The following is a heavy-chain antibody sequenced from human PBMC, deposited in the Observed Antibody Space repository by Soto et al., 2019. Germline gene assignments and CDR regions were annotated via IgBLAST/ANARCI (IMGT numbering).Heavy chain of an antibody. CDR3: ARLYYDFWSGYQQESYNYYGMDV. CDR2: IYPGDSDT. D-gene: IGHD3-3*01. J-gene: IGHJ6*02. CDR1: GYSFTSYW. Sequence: GESLKISCKGSGYSFTSYWIGWVRQMPGKGLEWMGIIYPGDSDTRYSPSFQGQVTISADKSISTAYLQWSSLKASDTAMYYCARLYYDFWSGYQQESYNYYGMDVWGQGTTVTVSS. V-gene: IGHV5-51*01.